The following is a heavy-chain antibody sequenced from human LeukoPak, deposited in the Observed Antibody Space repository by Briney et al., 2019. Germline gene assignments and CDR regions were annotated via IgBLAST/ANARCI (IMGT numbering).Heavy chain of an antibody. CDR3: ARDSSSGFDY. V-gene: IGHV4-34*01. CDR1: GGSFSGYY. Sequence: SETLSLTCAVYGGSFSGYYWSWIRQPPGKGLEWIGEINHSGSTNYNPSLKSRVTISVDTSKNQFSLKLSSVTAADTAVYYCARDSSSGFDYWGQGTLVTVSS. J-gene: IGHJ4*02. D-gene: IGHD6-19*01. CDR2: INHSGST.